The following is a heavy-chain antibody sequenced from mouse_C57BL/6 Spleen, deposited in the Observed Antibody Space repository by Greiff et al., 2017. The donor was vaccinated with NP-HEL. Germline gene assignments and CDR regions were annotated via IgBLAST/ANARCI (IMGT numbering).Heavy chain of an antibody. V-gene: IGHV5-17*01. CDR1: GFTFSDYG. J-gene: IGHJ4*01. CDR3: ARGLTGSYAMDY. Sequence: VQLKQSGGGLVKPGGSLKLSCAASGFTFSDYGMHWVRQAPEKGLEWVAYISSGSSTIYYADTVKGRFTISRDNAKNTLFLQMTSLRSEDTAMYYCARGLTGSYAMDYWGQGTSVTVSS. D-gene: IGHD4-1*01. CDR2: ISSGSSTI.